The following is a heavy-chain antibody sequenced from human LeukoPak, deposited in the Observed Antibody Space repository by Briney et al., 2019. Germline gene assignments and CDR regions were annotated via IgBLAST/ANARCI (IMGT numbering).Heavy chain of an antibody. CDR1: GFTFSNAW. V-gene: IGHV4-59*01. Sequence: GSLRLSCAGSGFTFSNAWMSWIRQPPGKGLEWIGYIYYSGSTNYNPSLKSRVTISVDTSKNQFSLKLSSVTAADTAVYYCARCSSTSPYYFDYWGQGTLVTVSS. J-gene: IGHJ4*02. CDR3: ARCSSTSPYYFDY. CDR2: IYYSGST. D-gene: IGHD2-2*01.